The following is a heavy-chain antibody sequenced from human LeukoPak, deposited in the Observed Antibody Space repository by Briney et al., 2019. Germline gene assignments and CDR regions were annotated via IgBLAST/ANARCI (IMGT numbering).Heavy chain of an antibody. CDR3: AKDGSSGIAATADAFDI. CDR2: ISGGGATS. V-gene: IGHV3-23*01. CDR1: GFTFNTYA. J-gene: IGHJ3*02. D-gene: IGHD6-13*01. Sequence: GGSLRLSCAASGFTFNTYAMSWVRQAPGKGLEWVAAISGGGATSYYADSVEGWFTISRDNSKNTLYLQMNSLRAEDTAIYYCAKDGSSGIAATADAFDIWGQGTMVTVSS.